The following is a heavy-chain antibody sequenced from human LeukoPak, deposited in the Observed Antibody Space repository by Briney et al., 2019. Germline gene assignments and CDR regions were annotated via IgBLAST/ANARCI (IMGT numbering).Heavy chain of an antibody. CDR3: AKEASYCTNGVCYSRIFDT. J-gene: IGHJ5*02. D-gene: IGHD2-8*01. CDR1: GFTFSSYA. Sequence: GGSLGLSCAASGFTFSSYAMSWVRQAPGKGLEWVSAISGSGGSTLYADSVKGRFTMSRDNSKNTLYLQMNSLRAEDTAVYYCAKEASYCTNGVCYSRIFDTWGQGTLVTVSS. CDR2: ISGSGGST. V-gene: IGHV3-23*01.